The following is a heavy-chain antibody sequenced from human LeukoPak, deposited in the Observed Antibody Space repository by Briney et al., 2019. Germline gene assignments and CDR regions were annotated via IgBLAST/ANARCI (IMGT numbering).Heavy chain of an antibody. CDR1: GFTFSSYS. CDR3: ARDRGIGEAFDI. J-gene: IGHJ3*02. Sequence: GGSLRLSCASSGFTFSSYSMNWVRQAPGKGLAWVSSISSSSSYIYYADSVKGRFTISRDNAKNSLYLHMNSLRAEDTAVYYCARDRGIGEAFDIWGQGTMVTVSS. CDR2: ISSSSSYI. V-gene: IGHV3-21*01. D-gene: IGHD2-15*01.